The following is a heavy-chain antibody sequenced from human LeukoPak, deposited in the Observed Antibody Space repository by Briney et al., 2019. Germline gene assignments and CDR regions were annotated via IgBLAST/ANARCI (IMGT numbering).Heavy chain of an antibody. CDR3: AKHRMSVVADAFDI. V-gene: IGHV3-23*01. Sequence: GGSLRLSCAASGFTFSDYYMSWVRQAPGKGLEWVSAISGSGGSTYYADSVKGRFTISRDNSKNTLYLQMNSLRVEDTAVYYCAKHRMSVVADAFDIWGQGTMVTVSS. J-gene: IGHJ3*02. CDR1: GFTFSDYY. CDR2: ISGSGGST. D-gene: IGHD2-15*01.